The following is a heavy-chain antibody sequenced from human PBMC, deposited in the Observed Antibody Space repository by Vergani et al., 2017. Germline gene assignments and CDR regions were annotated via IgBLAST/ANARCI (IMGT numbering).Heavy chain of an antibody. V-gene: IGHV3-13*04. J-gene: IGHJ4*02. CDR1: GFTFSSYD. CDR2: IGTAGDT. CDR3: ARDLRGPKGYNRLFDY. D-gene: IGHD5-24*01. Sequence: EVQLVESGGGLVQPGGSLRLSCAASGFTFSSYDMHWVRHATGKGLEWVSAIGTAGDTYYPGSVRGRFTISRENAKHSLYLHMISLRAEDAAVYYCARDLRGPKGYNRLFDYWGRGTLVAVSA.